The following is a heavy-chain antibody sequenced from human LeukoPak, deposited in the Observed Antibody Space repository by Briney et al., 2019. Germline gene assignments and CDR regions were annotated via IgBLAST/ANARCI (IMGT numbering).Heavy chain of an antibody. CDR3: ARPMGYYYYHYIDV. CDR1: GGSISGYY. CDR2: VYDNGNT. J-gene: IGHJ6*03. Sequence: SETLSLTCTVSGGSISGYYWSWSRQPPGKGLEWIGYVYDNGNTNYNPSLKSRVTILVDTSKNQFSLKLTSLTAADTAVYYCARPMGYYYYHYIDVWGRGTTVTVSS. V-gene: IGHV4-59*08. D-gene: IGHD3-10*01.